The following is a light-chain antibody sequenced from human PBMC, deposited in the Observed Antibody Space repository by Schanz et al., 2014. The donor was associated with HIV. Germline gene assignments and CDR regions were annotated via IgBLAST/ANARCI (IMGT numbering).Light chain of an antibody. CDR2: EVS. V-gene: IGLV2-14*01. CDR3: SSYTSSSTLE. CDR1: NSDVGGYNF. Sequence: QSALTQPASLSGSPGQSITISCTEINSDVGGYNFVSWYQQHPGKAPKLMIYEVSERPSGVPDRFSGSKSGNTASLTVSGLQAEDEADYYCSSYTSSSTLEFGGGTKLTVL. J-gene: IGLJ2*01.